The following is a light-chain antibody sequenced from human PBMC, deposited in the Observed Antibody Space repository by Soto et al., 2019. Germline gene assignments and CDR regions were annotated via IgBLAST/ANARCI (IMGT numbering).Light chain of an antibody. J-gene: IGLJ1*01. CDR3: ISYTSISTLYV. CDR2: EVS. V-gene: IGLV2-14*01. Sequence: LTDPASGAWAAGEAITISSTGTSNDICTYYYVSWYQQHPGKAPKFIIYEVSIRPAGISSRFSGSKSGNTASLTISGLQADDEAYYYCISYTSISTLYVFGSGTNAPS. CDR1: SNDICTYYY.